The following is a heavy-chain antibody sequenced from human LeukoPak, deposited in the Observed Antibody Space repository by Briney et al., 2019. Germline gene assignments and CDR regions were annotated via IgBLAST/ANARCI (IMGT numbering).Heavy chain of an antibody. CDR1: GGSVSSGSYY. D-gene: IGHD4-17*01. CDR2: IYYSGST. CDR3: ARTGATVTMEFDY. V-gene: IGHV4-61*01. Sequence: SETLSLTCTVSGGSVSSGSYYWSWIRQPPGKGLEWIGYIYYSGSTNYNPSLKSRVTISVDTSKNQFSLKLSSVTAADTAVYYCARTGATVTMEFDYWAREPWSPSPQ. J-gene: IGHJ4*02.